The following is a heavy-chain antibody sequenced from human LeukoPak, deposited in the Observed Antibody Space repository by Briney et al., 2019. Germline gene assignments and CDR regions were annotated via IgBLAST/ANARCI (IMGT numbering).Heavy chain of an antibody. D-gene: IGHD2-8*02. CDR2: IYTSGST. V-gene: IGHV4-61*02. CDR1: GGSISSGSYY. Sequence: SETLSLTCTVSGGSISSGSYYWSWIRQPAGKGLEWIGRIYTSGSTNYNPSLKSRVTISVDTSKNQFSLKLSSVTAADTAVYYCVSPDLVGGDAFGIWGQGTMVTVSS. J-gene: IGHJ3*02. CDR3: VSPDLVGGDAFGI.